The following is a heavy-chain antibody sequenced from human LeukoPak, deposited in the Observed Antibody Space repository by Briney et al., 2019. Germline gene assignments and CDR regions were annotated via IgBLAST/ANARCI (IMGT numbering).Heavy chain of an antibody. D-gene: IGHD3-3*01. V-gene: IGHV1-69*04. CDR3: ARESREWPRGSGWFGP. CDR2: LIPILGIA. Sequence: GASVKVPCKASGGTFSSYTISWVRQAPGQGLEWMGRLIPILGIANYAQKFQGRVTITADKSTSTAYMELSSLRSEDTAVYYCARESREWPRGSGWFGPWGQGTLVTVSS. J-gene: IGHJ5*02. CDR1: GGTFSSYT.